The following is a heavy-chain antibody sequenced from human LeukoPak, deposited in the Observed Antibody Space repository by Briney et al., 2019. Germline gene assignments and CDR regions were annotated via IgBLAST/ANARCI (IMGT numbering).Heavy chain of an antibody. J-gene: IGHJ4*02. V-gene: IGHV3-23*01. CDR3: AKDVRDIVVLIDTYMY. CDR2: ISGGGGRT. Sequence: ETLSLTCAVSGGSISSSNWWSWVRQAPGKGLELVSVISGGGGRTYYGGSVKGRFTISRDNSKNTVYLQMNSLRAEDTAVYYCAKDVRDIVVLIDTYMYWGQGTLVTVSS. D-gene: IGHD2-21*01. CDR1: GGSISSSN.